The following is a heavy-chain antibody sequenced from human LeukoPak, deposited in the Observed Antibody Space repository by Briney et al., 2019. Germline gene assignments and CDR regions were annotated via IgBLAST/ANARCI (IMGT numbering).Heavy chain of an antibody. Sequence: RPSETLSLTCTGSGVTINNYYWSWIRQPAGKGLEWIGRIYTRGSTNYNPSLKSRVTMSVDTSKNQFSLKLSSVTAADTAVYYCARGRYCSADICSGGDAFDIWGQGTMVSVSS. V-gene: IGHV4-4*07. CDR3: ARGRYCSADICSGGDAFDI. CDR1: GVTINNYY. CDR2: IYTRGST. J-gene: IGHJ3*02. D-gene: IGHD2-15*01.